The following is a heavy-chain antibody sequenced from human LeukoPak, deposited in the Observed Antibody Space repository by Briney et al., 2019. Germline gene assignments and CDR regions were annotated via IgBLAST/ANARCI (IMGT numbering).Heavy chain of an antibody. CDR2: ISPYNGNT. CDR1: GYTFPSYG. D-gene: IGHD2-15*01. Sequence: GASVKFSFKASGYTFPSYGISWVRQAPGQGLEWMGWISPYNGNTNYARKLQGRVTMTTDTSTSTAYMELRSLRSDDTAVYYCARDLVVVVAATQSHFDYWGQGTLVTVSS. J-gene: IGHJ4*02. V-gene: IGHV1-18*01. CDR3: ARDLVVVVAATQSHFDY.